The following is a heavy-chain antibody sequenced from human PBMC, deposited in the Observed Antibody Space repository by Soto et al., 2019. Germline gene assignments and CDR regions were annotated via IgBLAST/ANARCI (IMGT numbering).Heavy chain of an antibody. Sequence: EVQLVESGGGLVQPGGSLRLSCAASGFSFSSYWMHWVSQAPGKGLVWVSRIKTDGSIITYADSVKGRFTISRDNAKNTLYLQTNTLRAEDPAVYYCARVGQGAWYFDLWGRGTLVTVSS. J-gene: IGHJ2*01. D-gene: IGHD1-26*01. CDR3: ARVGQGAWYFDL. V-gene: IGHV3-74*01. CDR2: IKTDGSII. CDR1: GFSFSSYW.